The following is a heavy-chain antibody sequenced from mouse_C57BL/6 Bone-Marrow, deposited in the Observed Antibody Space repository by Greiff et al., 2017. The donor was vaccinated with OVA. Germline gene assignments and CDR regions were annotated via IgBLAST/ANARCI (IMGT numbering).Heavy chain of an antibody. D-gene: IGHD2-4*01. CDR3: TIYYDYDSFAY. CDR2: IDPENGDT. V-gene: IGHV14-4*01. Sequence: EVKLVESGAELVRPGASVKLSCTASGFNIKDDYMHWVKQRPEQGLEWIGWIDPENGDTEYASKFQGKATITADTSSNTAYLQLSSLTSEDTAVYYCTIYYDYDSFAYWGQGTLVTVSA. CDR1: GFNIKDDY. J-gene: IGHJ3*01.